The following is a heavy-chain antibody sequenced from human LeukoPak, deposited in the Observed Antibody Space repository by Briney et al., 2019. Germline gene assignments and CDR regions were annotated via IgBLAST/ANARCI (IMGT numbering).Heavy chain of an antibody. Sequence: PGGTLRLSCSAFGFTFSSYSMNWVRQAPGKGLERVSYISSSSSTIYYADSVKGRFTISRDNAKNSLYLQMNSLRAGDTAVYYCARLPVVPAAIIYYYYYYMDVWGKGTTVTVSS. J-gene: IGHJ6*03. CDR1: GFTFSSYS. V-gene: IGHV3-48*01. D-gene: IGHD2-2*01. CDR3: ARLPVVPAAIIYYYYYYMDV. CDR2: ISSSSSTI.